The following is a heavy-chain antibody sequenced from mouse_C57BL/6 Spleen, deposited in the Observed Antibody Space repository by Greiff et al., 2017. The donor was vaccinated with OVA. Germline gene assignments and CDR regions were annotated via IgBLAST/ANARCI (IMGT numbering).Heavy chain of an antibody. V-gene: IGHV1-39*01. D-gene: IGHD1-1*01. CDR2: INPNYGTT. J-gene: IGHJ4*01. Sequence: VQLKESGPELVKSGASVKISCKASGYSFTDYNMNWVKQSNGKSLEWIGVINPNYGTTSYNQKFKGKATLTVDQSSSTAYMQLNSLTSEDSAVYYCARAEGGKGAMDYWGQGTSVTVSS. CDR3: ARAEGGKGAMDY. CDR1: GYSFTDYN.